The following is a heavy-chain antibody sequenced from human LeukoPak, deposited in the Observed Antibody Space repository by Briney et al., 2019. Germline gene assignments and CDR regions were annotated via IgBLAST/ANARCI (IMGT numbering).Heavy chain of an antibody. CDR2: IYPGDSDT. V-gene: IGHV5-51*01. CDR3: AGSMVRGVIIPDY. Sequence: GESLQISSKGSGYSFTSYWIGWLRQMPGKSLEWMGIIYPGDSDTRYSPSFQGQVTISADKSISTAYLQWSSLKASDTAMYYCAGSMVRGVIIPDYWGQGTLVTVSS. D-gene: IGHD3-10*01. CDR1: GYSFTSYW. J-gene: IGHJ4*02.